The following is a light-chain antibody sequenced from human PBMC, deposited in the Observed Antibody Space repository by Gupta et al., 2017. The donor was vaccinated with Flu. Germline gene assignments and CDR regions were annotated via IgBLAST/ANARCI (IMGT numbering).Light chain of an antibody. J-gene: IGKJ1*01. CDR2: WAS. CDR1: QSVLHSPNSKNY. Sequence: DIVMSQSPDSLAVSLGERATINCKSSQSVLHSPNSKNYLAWYQQKPGQSPKLLIYWASIRECGVPDRFRGRGYEKDFTLTSSRRQDEDVAAYYVHQYYTSWTFGQGTKVEIK. V-gene: IGKV4-1*01. CDR3: HQYYTSWT.